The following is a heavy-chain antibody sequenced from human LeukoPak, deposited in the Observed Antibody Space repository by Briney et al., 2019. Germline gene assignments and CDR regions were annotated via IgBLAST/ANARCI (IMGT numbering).Heavy chain of an antibody. V-gene: IGHV3-21*01. CDR1: GFTFSSYS. D-gene: IGHD3-16*01. Sequence: PGGSLRLSCAASGFTFSSYSMNWVRQAPGKGLEWVSSISSSSSYIYYADSVKGRFTISRDNAKNSLYLQMNSLRAEDTAVYYCAREGGELWPRGPAFDIWGQGTMVTVSS. CDR3: AREGGELWPRGPAFDI. J-gene: IGHJ3*02. CDR2: ISSSSSYI.